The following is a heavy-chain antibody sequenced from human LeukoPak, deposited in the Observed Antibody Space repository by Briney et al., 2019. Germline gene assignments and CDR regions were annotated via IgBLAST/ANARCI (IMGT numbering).Heavy chain of an antibody. V-gene: IGHV3-23*01. Sequence: GGSLRLSCAASGFTFSSYAMSWVRQAPGKGLERVSAISGSGGSTYYADSVKGRFTISRDNSKNTLYLQMNSLRAEDTAVYYCAKGTGFVVVPAAIDYWGQGTLVTVSS. CDR3: AKGTGFVVVPAAIDY. CDR1: GFTFSSYA. D-gene: IGHD2-2*01. J-gene: IGHJ4*02. CDR2: ISGSGGST.